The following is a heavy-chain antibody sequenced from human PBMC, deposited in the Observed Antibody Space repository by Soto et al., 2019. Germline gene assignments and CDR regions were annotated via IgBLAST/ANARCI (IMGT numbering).Heavy chain of an antibody. CDR3: AAPRRYYHTCYYYGMDV. CDR2: IVVGSGNT. V-gene: IGHV1-58*01. D-gene: IGHD3-10*01. Sequence: SVKVSCKASGFTFTSSAVQWVRQARGQRLEWIGWIVVGSGNTNYAQKFQERVTITRDMSTSTAYMELSSLRSADTAVYYCAAPRRYYHTCYYYGMDVWGQRTPVTVSS. CDR1: GFTFTSSA. J-gene: IGHJ6*02.